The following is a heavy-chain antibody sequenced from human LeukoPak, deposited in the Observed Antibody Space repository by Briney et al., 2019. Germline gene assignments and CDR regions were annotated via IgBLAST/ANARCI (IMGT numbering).Heavy chain of an antibody. Sequence: PGGSLRLSCAASGFTFSSYAIHWVRQAPGKGLEWVAVISYDGSNKYYADSVKGRFTISRDNSKNTLYLQMNSLRAEDTAVYYCAKDPLSRTGTTSLIIDYWGQGTLVTVSS. CDR2: ISYDGSNK. D-gene: IGHD1-7*01. CDR3: AKDPLSRTGTTSLIIDY. CDR1: GFTFSSYA. J-gene: IGHJ4*02. V-gene: IGHV3-30*04.